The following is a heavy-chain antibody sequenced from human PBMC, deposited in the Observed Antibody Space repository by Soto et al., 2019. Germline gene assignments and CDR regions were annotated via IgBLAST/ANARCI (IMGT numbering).Heavy chain of an antibody. CDR2: IYWDDDK. V-gene: IGHV2-5*02. CDR1: GFSLSTCGVG. Sequence: QLTLKESGPTLVKPTQTLTLTCTFSGFSLSTCGVGVSWIRQPPGKALEWLALIYWDDDKRYSPSLKSRLTITQDTSKNQVVLTLTNMEVADTATYYCAHPCFHYSFGYYYYFDYWGQGTLVTVSS. D-gene: IGHD3-22*01. CDR3: AHPCFHYSFGYYYYFDY. J-gene: IGHJ4*02.